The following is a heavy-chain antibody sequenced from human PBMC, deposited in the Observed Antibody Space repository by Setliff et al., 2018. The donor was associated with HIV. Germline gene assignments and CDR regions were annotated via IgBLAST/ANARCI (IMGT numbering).Heavy chain of an antibody. CDR3: GGNSGTYRRDFNY. CDR2: LYHTGST. V-gene: IGHV4-4*02. D-gene: IGHD3-10*01. J-gene: IGHJ4*02. Sequence: NPSETLSLTCDFSGGSINMNTWWSWVRQPPGKGLEWVGDLYHTGSTNLNPSLKSRVTISLDKSKNHFSLTLSSVTAADTAVYYCGGNSGTYRRDFNYWGQGTLVTVSS. CDR1: GGSINMNTW.